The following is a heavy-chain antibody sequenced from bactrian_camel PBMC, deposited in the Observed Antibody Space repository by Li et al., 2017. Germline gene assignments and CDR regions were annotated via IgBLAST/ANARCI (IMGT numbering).Heavy chain of an antibody. CDR1: GFTFSSYW. V-gene: IGHV3S25*01. J-gene: IGHJ7*01. Sequence: QLVESGGGLVQPGGSLRLSCAASGFTFSSYWMYWVRQAPGKGLEWVSTISSGGGSTYYQDSVKGRFTISYESAKDILYLEMNNLKPEDTAMYYCAADDITYCSNGPTRLGMEYWGKGTQVTVS. CDR2: ISSGGGST. D-gene: IGHD2*01.